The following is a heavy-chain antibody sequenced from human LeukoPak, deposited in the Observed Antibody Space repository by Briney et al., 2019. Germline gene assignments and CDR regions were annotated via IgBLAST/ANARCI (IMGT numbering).Heavy chain of an antibody. V-gene: IGHV4-30-2*01. D-gene: IGHD5-24*01. CDR3: AREGDGYNYFDY. CDR1: GGSISSGGYY. J-gene: IGHJ4*02. CDR2: IYHSGST. Sequence: SETLSLTCTVSGGSISSGGYYWSWIRQHPGKGLEWIGYIYHSGSTYYNPSLKSRVTISVDRSKNQSSLKLSSVTAADTAVYYCAREGDGYNYFDYWGQGTLVTVSS.